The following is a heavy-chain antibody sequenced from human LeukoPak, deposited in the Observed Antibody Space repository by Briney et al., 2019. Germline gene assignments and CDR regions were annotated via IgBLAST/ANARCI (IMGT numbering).Heavy chain of an antibody. J-gene: IGHJ6*04. CDR2: IDPNSGDT. CDR3: ARAEWLVIGYSYSMAA. V-gene: IGHV1-8*01. Sequence: ASVKVSCKASGYTLRGYDMNWVRQATGQRLEWMGWIDPNSGDTSYAQKYQGRVTMTRNTSINTAYMALSSLTSDDTAVYYCARAEWLVIGYSYSMAAWGNGTTVTVSS. CDR1: GYTLRGYD. D-gene: IGHD6-19*01.